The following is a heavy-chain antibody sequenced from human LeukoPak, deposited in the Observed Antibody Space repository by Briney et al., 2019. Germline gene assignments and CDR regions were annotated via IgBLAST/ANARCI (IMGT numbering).Heavy chain of an antibody. D-gene: IGHD3-10*01. Sequence: SETLSLTCTVSVGSINNYYWSWIRQPAGKGLEWIGRIYTSGNTNYNPSLKSRVTMSVDTSKNQFSLKLSSVTAADTAVYYCARRVGRYFGERAYYYNYMDVWGKGTTVTISS. V-gene: IGHV4-4*07. CDR1: VGSINNYY. CDR3: ARRVGRYFGERAYYYNYMDV. CDR2: IYTSGNT. J-gene: IGHJ6*03.